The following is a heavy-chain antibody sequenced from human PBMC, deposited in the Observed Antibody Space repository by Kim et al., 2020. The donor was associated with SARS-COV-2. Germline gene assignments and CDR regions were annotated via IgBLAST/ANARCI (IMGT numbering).Heavy chain of an antibody. Sequence: GRVTMTRDTSTSTVYMELSSLRSEDTAVYYCARSRSRYDSSGYINYFDYWGQGTLVTVSS. D-gene: IGHD3-22*01. J-gene: IGHJ4*02. CDR3: ARSRSRYDSSGYINYFDY. V-gene: IGHV1-46*01.